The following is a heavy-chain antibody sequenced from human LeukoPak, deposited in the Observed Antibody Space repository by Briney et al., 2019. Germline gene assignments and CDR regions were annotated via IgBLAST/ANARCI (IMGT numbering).Heavy chain of an antibody. CDR3: ASLTYYYDSSGYYSPQYYYYYYYMDV. Sequence: PPETLSLTCTVSGGSISSSSYYWGWIRQPPGKGLEWIGRIYYSGGTYYNPSLKSRVTISVDTSKNQFSLKLSSVTAADTAVYYCASLTYYYDSSGYYSPQYYYYYYYMDVWGKGTTVTVSS. D-gene: IGHD3-22*01. V-gene: IGHV4-39*01. CDR1: GGSISSSSYY. J-gene: IGHJ6*03. CDR2: IYYSGGT.